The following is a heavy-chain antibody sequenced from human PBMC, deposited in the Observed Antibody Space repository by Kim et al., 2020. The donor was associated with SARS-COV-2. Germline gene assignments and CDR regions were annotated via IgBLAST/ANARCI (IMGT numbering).Heavy chain of an antibody. CDR2: INHSGST. V-gene: IGHV4-34*01. J-gene: IGHJ4*02. CDR1: GGSFSGYY. D-gene: IGHD4-4*01. CDR3: ARGLGYSSAHYFDY. Sequence: SETLSLTCAVYGGSFSGYYWSWIRQPPGKGLEWIGEINHSGSTNYNPSLKSRVTISVDTSKNQFSLKLSSVTAADTAVYYCARGLGYSSAHYFDYWGQGT.